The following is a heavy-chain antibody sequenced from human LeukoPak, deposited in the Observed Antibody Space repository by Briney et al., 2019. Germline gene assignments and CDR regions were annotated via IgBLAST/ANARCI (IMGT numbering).Heavy chain of an antibody. V-gene: IGHV3-23*01. J-gene: IGHJ4*02. Sequence: GGSLRLSCAVSGFNLSNYGMSWVRQAPGKGLEWVACISDSGGSTNYADSVKGRFTISRDNPKNTLYLQMNSLRAEDTAVYFCAKRGVVIRVILVGFHKEAYYFESWGQGALVTVSS. CDR2: ISDSGGST. CDR1: GFNLSNYG. CDR3: AKRGVVIRVILVGFHKEAYYFES. D-gene: IGHD3/OR15-3a*01.